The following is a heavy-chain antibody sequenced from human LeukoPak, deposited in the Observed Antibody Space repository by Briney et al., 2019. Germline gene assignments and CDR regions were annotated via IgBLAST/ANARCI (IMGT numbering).Heavy chain of an antibody. Sequence: SGTLSLTCAVSGGSISSSNWWSWVRQPPGKGLEWIGQIYHSGSANYNPSLKSRVTISVDKSKNQFSLKLRSVTAADTAVYYCARPLSLGYCSGGSCYGRGAWFDRWGQGTLVTVSS. CDR2: IYHSGSA. V-gene: IGHV4-4*02. J-gene: IGHJ5*02. CDR1: GGSISSSNW. D-gene: IGHD2-15*01. CDR3: ARPLSLGYCSGGSCYGRGAWFDR.